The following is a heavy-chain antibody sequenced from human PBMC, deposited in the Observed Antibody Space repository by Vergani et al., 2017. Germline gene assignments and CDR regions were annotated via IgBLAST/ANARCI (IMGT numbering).Heavy chain of an antibody. CDR1: GASIRNYY. V-gene: IGHV4-4*07. D-gene: IGHD6-13*01. Sequence: QVQLQESGPGLVRPSETLSLTCTVSGASIRNYYWRWIRQSAGKGLEWIGLVYNSGSYNYHPSLKSRVTVSSGTSSSQFSLNLASVTAADTAVYFCARGSTSSSGYFDFWGQGLLVTVSS. J-gene: IGHJ4*02. CDR3: ARGSTSSSGYFDF. CDR2: VYNSGSY.